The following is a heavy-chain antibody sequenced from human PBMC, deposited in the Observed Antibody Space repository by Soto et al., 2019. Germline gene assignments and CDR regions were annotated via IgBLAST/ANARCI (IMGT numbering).Heavy chain of an antibody. Sequence: EVQLVESGGGLIQPGGSLRLSCAASGFTVSSNYMSWVRQAPGKGLEWVSVIYSGGSTYYADSVKGRFTISRDNSKNTLYLQMNSLRAEDTAVYYCARRGLIRAVYYYYGMDVWGQGTTVTVSS. V-gene: IGHV3-53*01. J-gene: IGHJ6*02. D-gene: IGHD3-16*01. CDR3: ARRGLIRAVYYYYGMDV. CDR2: IYSGGST. CDR1: GFTVSSNY.